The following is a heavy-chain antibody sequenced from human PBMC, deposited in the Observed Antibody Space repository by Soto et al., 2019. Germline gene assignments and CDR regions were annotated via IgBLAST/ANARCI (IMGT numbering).Heavy chain of an antibody. CDR1: GFTFSSYA. J-gene: IGHJ6*02. V-gene: IGHV3-23*01. CDR3: AKEGCTNGVCDWYYYYGMDV. Sequence: PWGSLRRSCAASGFTFSSYAMSWVRQAPGKGLEWVSAISGSGGSTYYADSVKGRFTISRDNSKNTLYLQMNSLRAEDTAVYYCAKEGCTNGVCDWYYYYGMDVWGQGTTVTVSS. CDR2: ISGSGGST. D-gene: IGHD2-8*01.